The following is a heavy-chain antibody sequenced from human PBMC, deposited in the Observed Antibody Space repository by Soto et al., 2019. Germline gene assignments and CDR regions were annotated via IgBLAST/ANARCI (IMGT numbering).Heavy chain of an antibody. CDR3: ARGGHVVVVTAALDY. J-gene: IGHJ4*02. D-gene: IGHD2-21*02. CDR2: VNPSGGHT. CDR1: GDTFTDYY. Sequence: QVQLVQSGAEVKKPGASVKVSCKASGDTFTDYYIHWVRQAPGQGLEWMGTVNPSGGHTTYAQHFLGRMTMTRDTSTSTLYMELTSLTSEDTAIYYCARGGHVVVVTAALDYWGQGILVTVSS. V-gene: IGHV1-46*01.